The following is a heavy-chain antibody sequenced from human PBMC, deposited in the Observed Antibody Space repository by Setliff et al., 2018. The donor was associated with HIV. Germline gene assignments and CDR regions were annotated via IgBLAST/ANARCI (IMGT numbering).Heavy chain of an antibody. V-gene: IGHV3-48*03. CDR1: GFTFRNYK. CDR2: ISIGSGGAI. D-gene: IGHD3-3*01. J-gene: IGHJ6*02. Sequence: GESLKISCAASGFTFRNYKFNWVRQAPGRGLEWVSSISIGSGGAIDYADSVQGRFTISRDNSKNSLYLQMNSLRVEGTAVYYCARDYLYYNLYNGSPVYGMDVWGQGTTVTVSS. CDR3: ARDYLYYNLYNGSPVYGMDV.